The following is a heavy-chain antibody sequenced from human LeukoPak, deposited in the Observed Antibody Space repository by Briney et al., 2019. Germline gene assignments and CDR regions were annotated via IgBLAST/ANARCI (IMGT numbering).Heavy chain of an antibody. J-gene: IGHJ3*02. CDR1: GGSISSYY. CDR3: ARGWFGELFYLDAFDI. V-gene: IGHV4-4*07. D-gene: IGHD3-10*01. CDR2: ISTSGST. Sequence: PSETLSLTCTVSGGSISSYYWSWIRQPAGKGLEWIGRISTSGSTNYNPSLKSRVTMSVDTSKNQFSLKLSSVTAADTAVYYCARGWFGELFYLDAFDIWGQGTMVTVSS.